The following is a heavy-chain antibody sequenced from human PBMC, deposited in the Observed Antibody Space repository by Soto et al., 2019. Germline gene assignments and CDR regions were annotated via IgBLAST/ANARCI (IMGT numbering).Heavy chain of an antibody. J-gene: IGHJ5*02. Sequence: QVQLVQSGAEVKKPGASVKVSCKASGYTFTSYGISWVRQAPGQGLEWMGWISAYNGNTNYAQKLQGRVTMTTDTYTSQAFMDLRGLRSDDTAVYFCARGLVKGLLPNRVDPWGQGTLVTVSS. CDR1: GYTFTSYG. CDR3: ARGLVKGLLPNRVDP. D-gene: IGHD3-22*01. CDR2: ISAYNGNT. V-gene: IGHV1-18*04.